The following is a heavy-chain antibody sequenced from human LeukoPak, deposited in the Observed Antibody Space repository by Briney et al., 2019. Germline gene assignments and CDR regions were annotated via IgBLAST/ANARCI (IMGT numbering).Heavy chain of an antibody. J-gene: IGHJ4*02. V-gene: IGHV6-1*01. CDR1: GDSVFSNSAA. CDR3: VRDVGFDFDY. CDR2: TYYRSKWYN. D-gene: IGHD3-10*01. Sequence: SQTLSLTCALSGDSVFSNSAAWNWIRQSPSRGLEWLGRTYYRSKWYNDYAVSVKSRIIINPDTSENQFSLQLKSVTHEDTAIYYCVRDVGFDFDYWGQGTLVTVSS.